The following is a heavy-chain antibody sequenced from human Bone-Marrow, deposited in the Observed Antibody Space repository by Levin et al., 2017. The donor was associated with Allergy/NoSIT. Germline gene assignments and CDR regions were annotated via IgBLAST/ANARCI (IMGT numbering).Heavy chain of an antibody. CDR3: SRAEAVGTVASTVLFDP. CDR1: GGSISSDYYY. Sequence: LRLSCTVSGGSISSDYYYWSWIRQPPGTGLEWIGYIYYSGSTYYNPSLKSRVAISMDTSKNQFSLNLSSLTAADTDVYYCSRAEAVGTVASTVLFDPWGQGTLVTVSS. D-gene: IGHD3-16*01. CDR2: IYYSGST. V-gene: IGHV4-30-4*01. J-gene: IGHJ5*02.